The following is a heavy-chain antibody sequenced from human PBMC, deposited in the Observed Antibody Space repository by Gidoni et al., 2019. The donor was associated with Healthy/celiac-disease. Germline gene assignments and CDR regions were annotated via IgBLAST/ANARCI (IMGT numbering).Heavy chain of an antibody. CDR1: GGSFSGYY. CDR3: ARGGGHIVVVTAIRSWFDP. Sequence: QVQLQQWGAGLLKPSETLSLTCAVYGGSFSGYYWIGEINHSGSTNYNPSLKSRVTRSVDTSKNQFFLKLSSVTAADTVVYYCARGGGHIVVVTAIRSWFDPWGQGTLVTVSS. V-gene: IGHV4-34*01. D-gene: IGHD2-21*02. CDR2: INHSGST. J-gene: IGHJ5*02.